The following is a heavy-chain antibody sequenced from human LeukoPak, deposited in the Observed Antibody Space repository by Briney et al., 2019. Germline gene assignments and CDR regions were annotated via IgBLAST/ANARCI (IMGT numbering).Heavy chain of an antibody. J-gene: IGHJ6*03. D-gene: IGHD1/OR15-1a*01. CDR2: ISGGSSGST. CDR3: AKNNGDYYYYYMDV. CDR1: GFTFSDYA. V-gene: IGHV3-23*01. Sequence: PGGSLRLSCAASGFTFSDYAISWVRQAPGKGLEWLSVISGGSSGSTYYADSVTGRFTVSRDNSKNTLYLQMNSLRAEDTAVYYCAKNNGDYYYYYMDVWGKGTTVTVSS.